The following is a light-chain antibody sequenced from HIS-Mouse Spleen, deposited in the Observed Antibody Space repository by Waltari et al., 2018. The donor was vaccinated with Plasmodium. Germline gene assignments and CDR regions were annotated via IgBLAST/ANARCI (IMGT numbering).Light chain of an antibody. V-gene: IGLV3-1*01. CDR3: QAWDSSTVV. CDR2: QNS. CDR1: NLGDNY. Sequence: SYELTQPPSVSVSPGQTASTTCSGDNLGDNYACWYQQKPGQSPVLVIQQNSKRPSGIPERFSGSNSGNTATLTISGTQAMDEADYYCQAWDSSTVVFGGGTKLTVL. J-gene: IGLJ2*01.